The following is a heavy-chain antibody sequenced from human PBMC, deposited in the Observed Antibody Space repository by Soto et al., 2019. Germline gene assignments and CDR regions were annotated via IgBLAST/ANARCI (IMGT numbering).Heavy chain of an antibody. D-gene: IGHD3-22*01. CDR1: GGTFSSYA. V-gene: IGHV1-69*13. Sequence: SVKVSCKASGGTFSSYAISWVRQAPGQGLEWMGGIIPIFGTANYAQKFQGRVTITADESTSTAYMELSSLGSEDTAVYYCARAVPYYYDSSGYSAFDIWGQGTMVTVSS. CDR3: ARAVPYYYDSSGYSAFDI. J-gene: IGHJ3*02. CDR2: IIPIFGTA.